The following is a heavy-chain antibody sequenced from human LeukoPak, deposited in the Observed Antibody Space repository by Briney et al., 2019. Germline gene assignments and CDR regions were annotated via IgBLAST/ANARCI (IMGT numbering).Heavy chain of an antibody. CDR3: ARQMTPHGNFDY. J-gene: IGHJ4*02. V-gene: IGHV3-13*01. Sequence: GGSLRLSCAASGFTLSNHAMHWVRRATGKGLEWVSAVGIAGDTFYPGSVKGRFTISRDNAKNSLYLQMNSLRAENTAVYYCARQMTPHGNFDYWGQGTPVTVSS. D-gene: IGHD1-26*01. CDR2: VGIAGDT. CDR1: GFTLSNHA.